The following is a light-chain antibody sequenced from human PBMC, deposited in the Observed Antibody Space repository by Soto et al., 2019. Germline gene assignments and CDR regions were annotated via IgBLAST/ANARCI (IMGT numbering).Light chain of an antibody. Sequence: QSVLTQPPSASGTPGQRVTISCSGSSSNIGSNYVYWYQQLPGTAPKLLIYRNNQRPSGVPDRFSGSKSGTSASLAISGLRSADEADYYCAAWDDSLSVHVVFGGGTKLTVL. V-gene: IGLV1-47*01. CDR2: RNN. CDR3: AAWDDSLSVHVV. CDR1: SSNIGSNY. J-gene: IGLJ2*01.